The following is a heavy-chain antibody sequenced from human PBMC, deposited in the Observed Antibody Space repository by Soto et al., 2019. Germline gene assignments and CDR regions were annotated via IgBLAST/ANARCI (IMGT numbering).Heavy chain of an antibody. Sequence: GGSLRLSCAASGFTVSSNYMSWVRQAPGKGLEWVSVIYSGGSTYYADSVKGRFTISRDNSKNTLYLQMNSLRAEDTAVYYCARDLQLRWVFDIWGQGTMVTVSS. J-gene: IGHJ3*02. CDR2: IYSGGST. V-gene: IGHV3-66*01. D-gene: IGHD4-17*01. CDR1: GFTVSSNY. CDR3: ARDLQLRWVFDI.